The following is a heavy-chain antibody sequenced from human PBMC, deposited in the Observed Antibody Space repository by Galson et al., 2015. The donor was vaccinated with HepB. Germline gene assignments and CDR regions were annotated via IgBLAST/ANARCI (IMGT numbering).Heavy chain of an antibody. D-gene: IGHD5-18*01. J-gene: IGHJ6*02. CDR2: IIPIFGTA. CDR3: ASQGVIQLWFNGMDV. Sequence: SVKVSCKASGGTFSSYAISWVRQAPGQGLEWMGGIIPIFGTANYAQKFQGRVTITADESTSTAYMELSSLRSEDTAVYYCASQGVIQLWFNGMDVWGQGTTVTVSS. V-gene: IGHV1-69*13. CDR1: GGTFSSYA.